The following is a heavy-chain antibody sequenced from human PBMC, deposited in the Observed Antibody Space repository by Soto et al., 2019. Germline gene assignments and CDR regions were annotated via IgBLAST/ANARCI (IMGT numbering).Heavy chain of an antibody. D-gene: IGHD2-15*01. V-gene: IGHV1-46*01. CDR3: AREDGVLVAATQDAFDI. CDR1: GYTFTSYY. Sequence: ASVKVSCKASGYTFTSYYMHWVRQAPGQGLEWMGIINPSGGSTSYAQKFQGRVTMTRDTSTSTVYMELSSLRSEDTAVYYCAREDGVLVAATQDAFDIWGQGTMVTVSS. J-gene: IGHJ3*02. CDR2: INPSGGST.